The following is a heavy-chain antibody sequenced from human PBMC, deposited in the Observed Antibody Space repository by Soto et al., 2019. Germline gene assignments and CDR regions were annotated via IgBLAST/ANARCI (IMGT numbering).Heavy chain of an antibody. J-gene: IGHJ4*02. CDR3: AKVHRYYYDSSGPDY. CDR2: ISGRGGST. CDR1: RFALSSYA. Sequence: PGGSMRLSWGASRFALSSYAMSWVRQAPGKGLEWVSAISGRGGSTYYADSVKGRFTISRDNSKNTLYLQMNSLRAEDTAVYYCAKVHRYYYDSSGPDYWGQGTLVTVSS. V-gene: IGHV3-23*01. D-gene: IGHD3-22*01.